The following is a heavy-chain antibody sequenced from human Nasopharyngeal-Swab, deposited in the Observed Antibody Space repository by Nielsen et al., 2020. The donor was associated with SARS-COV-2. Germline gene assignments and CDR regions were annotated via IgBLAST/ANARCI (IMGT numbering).Heavy chain of an antibody. D-gene: IGHD3-16*02. J-gene: IGHJ4*02. Sequence: WIPQPPGKGLEWVSVIYSGGSTYYADSVKGRFTISRHNSKNTLYLQMNSLRAEDTAVYYCAKDRNDYIWGSYRLTFDYWGQGTLVTVSS. CDR2: IYSGGST. CDR3: AKDRNDYIWGSYRLTFDY. V-gene: IGHV3-53*04.